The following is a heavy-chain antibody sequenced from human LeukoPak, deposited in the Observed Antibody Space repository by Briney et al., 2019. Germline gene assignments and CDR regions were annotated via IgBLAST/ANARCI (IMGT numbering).Heavy chain of an antibody. CDR1: GYTFTSYD. V-gene: IGHV1-8*01. Sequence: ASVKVSCKAPGYTFTSYDINWVRQATGQGLEWMGWMNPNSGTTGYAQKFQGRVTMTRNTSISTAYMELSSLRSEDTAVYYCARGKRYSGYDLMDWGQGTLVTVSS. D-gene: IGHD5-12*01. CDR2: MNPNSGTT. J-gene: IGHJ4*02. CDR3: ARGKRYSGYDLMD.